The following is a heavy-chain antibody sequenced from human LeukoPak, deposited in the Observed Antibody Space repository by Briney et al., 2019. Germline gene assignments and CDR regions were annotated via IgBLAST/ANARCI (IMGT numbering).Heavy chain of an antibody. CDR3: AKGPPPTYYDFWSGYSNSNWFDP. J-gene: IGHJ5*02. Sequence: GGSLRLSCAASGFTFSSYAMSWVRQAPGEGLEWVSAISGSGGSTYYADSVKGRFTISRDNSKNTLYLQMNSLRAEDTAVYYCAKGPPPTYYDFWSGYSNSNWFDPWGQGTLVTVSS. D-gene: IGHD3-3*01. CDR2: ISGSGGST. V-gene: IGHV3-23*01. CDR1: GFTFSSYA.